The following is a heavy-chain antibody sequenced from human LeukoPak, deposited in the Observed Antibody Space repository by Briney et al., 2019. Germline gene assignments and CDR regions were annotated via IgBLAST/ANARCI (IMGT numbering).Heavy chain of an antibody. J-gene: IGHJ4*02. V-gene: IGHV1-2*02. D-gene: IGHD4-17*01. CDR2: INSLSGAI. CDR3: ARGRGGATTGLDH. CDR1: GYIFNGYY. Sequence: ASVKVSCKASGYIFNGYYMHWVRQAPGQGLESMGWINSLSGAINYGQKFQGRVTLSRDTAINTAYMELASLTSDDTGVYYCARGRGGATTGLDHWGQGSLVTVSS.